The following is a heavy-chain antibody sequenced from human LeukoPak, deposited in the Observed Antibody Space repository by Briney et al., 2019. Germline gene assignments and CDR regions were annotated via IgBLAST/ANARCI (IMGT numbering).Heavy chain of an antibody. CDR2: ISGSGGST. V-gene: IGHV3-23*01. CDR3: AKGVTQGPRGY. CDR1: GFTFSSYA. D-gene: IGHD5-18*01. Sequence: AGGSLRLSCAASGFTFSSYAMSWVRRAPGKGLEWVSAISGSGGSTYYADSVKGRFTISRDNSKNTLYLQMNSLRAEDTAVYYCAKGVTQGPRGYWGQGTLVTVSS. J-gene: IGHJ4*02.